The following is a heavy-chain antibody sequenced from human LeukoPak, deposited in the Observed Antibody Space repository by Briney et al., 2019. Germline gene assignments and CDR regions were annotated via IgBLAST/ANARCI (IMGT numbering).Heavy chain of an antibody. CDR1: GITFGNNW. CDR2: IKEDGSVK. Sequence: PGGSLRLSCAASGITFGNNWMHWVRQGPGKGLVWVANIKEDGSVKYYVDSVKGRFTISRDNAKKSLYLQMNNLRGEDTAVYFCARRWKLSLDVWGQGTTVTVSS. J-gene: IGHJ6*02. CDR3: ARRWKLSLDV. V-gene: IGHV3-7*01. D-gene: IGHD5-24*01.